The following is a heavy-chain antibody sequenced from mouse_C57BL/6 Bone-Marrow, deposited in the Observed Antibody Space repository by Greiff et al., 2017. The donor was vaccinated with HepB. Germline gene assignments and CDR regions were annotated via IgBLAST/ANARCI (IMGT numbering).Heavy chain of an antibody. V-gene: IGHV1-74*01. Sequence: QVQLQQPGAELVKPGASVKVSCKASGYTFTSYWMHWVKQRPGQGLEWIGRIHPSDSDTNYNQKFKGKATLTVEKSSSTAYMQLSSLTSEDSAVYYCAICLYDYDRIMDYWGQGTSVTVSS. CDR1: GYTFTSYW. J-gene: IGHJ4*01. D-gene: IGHD2-4*01. CDR2: IHPSDSDT. CDR3: AICLYDYDRIMDY.